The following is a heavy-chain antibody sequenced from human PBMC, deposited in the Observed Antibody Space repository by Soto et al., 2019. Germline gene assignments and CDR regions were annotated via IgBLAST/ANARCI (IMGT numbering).Heavy chain of an antibody. CDR2: VSYSGGT. CDR3: ASVEASAGNLAPYYFDS. J-gene: IGHJ4*02. CDR1: GGSISRYY. V-gene: IGHV4-59*01. Sequence: PSETLSLTCTVSGGSISRYYWSWIRLPPGRGLEWIGYVSYSGGTNYNPSLKGRITISLDTSKTQFSLKLSSATAADTALYFCASVEASAGNLAPYYFDSWGQGTLVTVSS. D-gene: IGHD5-12*01.